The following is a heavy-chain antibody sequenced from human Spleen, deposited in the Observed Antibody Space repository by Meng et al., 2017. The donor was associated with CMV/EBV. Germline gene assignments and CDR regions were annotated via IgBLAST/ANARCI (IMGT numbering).Heavy chain of an antibody. J-gene: IGHJ6*02. CDR3: ARWEYSSSYGMDV. CDR1: GYTFISHY. CDR2: VNPSGGST. D-gene: IGHD6-6*01. V-gene: IGHV1-46*01. Sequence: ASVKVSCKASGYTFISHYMHWVRQGPGQGFEWMGLVNPSGGSTSYAQKFQGRVTMTRDTSTRTVYMELSSLRSDDTAVYYCARWEYSSSYGMDVWGQGTTVTVSS.